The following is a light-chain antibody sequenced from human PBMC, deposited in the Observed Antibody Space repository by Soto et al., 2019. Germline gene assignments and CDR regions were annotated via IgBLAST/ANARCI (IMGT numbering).Light chain of an antibody. V-gene: IGLV2-23*01. CDR2: EGS. CDR3: CSYAGSNVV. Sequence: QSALTQPASVSGSPGQSITISCTGTSSDVGSYNLVSWYQQHPGKAPKLMIYEGSKRPSGVSNRFSGSKSGNTASLTISGIQADAEADYYCCSYAGSNVVFGGGTKLTVL. J-gene: IGLJ2*01. CDR1: SSDVGSYNL.